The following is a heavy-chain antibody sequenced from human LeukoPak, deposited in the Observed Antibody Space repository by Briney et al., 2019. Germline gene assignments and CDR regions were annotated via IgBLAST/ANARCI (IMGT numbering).Heavy chain of an antibody. CDR3: AREYDFRSGNYYYMDV. CDR2: IIPIFGTA. Sequence: GASVKVSCKASGGTFSSYAISWVRQAPGQGLEWMGGIIPIFGTANYAQKFQGRVTITADESTSTAYMELSSLRSEDTAVYYCAREYDFRSGNYYYMDVWGKGTTVTVSS. CDR1: GGTFSSYA. D-gene: IGHD3-3*01. J-gene: IGHJ6*03. V-gene: IGHV1-69*01.